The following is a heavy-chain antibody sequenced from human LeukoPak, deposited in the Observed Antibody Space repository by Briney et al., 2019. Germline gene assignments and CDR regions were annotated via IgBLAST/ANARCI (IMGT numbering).Heavy chain of an antibody. D-gene: IGHD1-1*01. Sequence: GASVKVSCKASGYTSIDSYMHWVRQAPGQGLEWLGWINPNSGGTNYAQRFRGRVTMTRDTSISTVYMDLSRLTSDDTAVYYCARPHGVDGTDVFQRWGQGTLVAVSS. V-gene: IGHV1-2*02. CDR1: GYTSIDSY. CDR2: INPNSGGT. CDR3: ARPHGVDGTDVFQR. J-gene: IGHJ1*01.